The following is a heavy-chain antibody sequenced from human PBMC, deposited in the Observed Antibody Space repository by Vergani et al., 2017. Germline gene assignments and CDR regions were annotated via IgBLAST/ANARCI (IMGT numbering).Heavy chain of an antibody. CDR2: IIPIFGTA. CDR1: GGTFSSYA. Sequence: QVQLVQSGAEVKKPGSSVKVSCKASGGTFSSYAISWVRQAPGQGLEWMGGIIPIFGTANYAQKFQGRVTITADESTSTAYMELSSLRSEDTAVYYCARTPGVYSSGWFLFGDYMDVWGKGTTVTVSS. J-gene: IGHJ6*03. CDR3: ARTPGVYSSGWFLFGDYMDV. D-gene: IGHD6-19*01. V-gene: IGHV1-69*01.